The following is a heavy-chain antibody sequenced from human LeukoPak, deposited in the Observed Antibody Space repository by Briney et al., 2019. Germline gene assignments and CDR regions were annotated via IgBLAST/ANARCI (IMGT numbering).Heavy chain of an antibody. V-gene: IGHV3-30-3*01. CDR1: GFTFSSYA. D-gene: IGHD5-18*01. CDR2: ISYDGSNK. Sequence: GRSLRLSCAASGFTFSSYAMHWVRQAPGKGLEWVAVISYDGSNKYYADSVKGRFTISRDNSKNTLYLQMNSLGAEDTAVYYCARDGPRGYSYGMIDYWGQGTLVTVSS. CDR3: ARDGPRGYSYGMIDY. J-gene: IGHJ4*02.